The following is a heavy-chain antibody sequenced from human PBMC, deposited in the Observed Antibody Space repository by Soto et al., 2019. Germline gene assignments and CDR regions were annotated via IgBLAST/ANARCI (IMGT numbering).Heavy chain of an antibody. J-gene: IGHJ4*02. CDR3: ARRYYYDSSGYYNELDS. V-gene: IGHV3-74*01. CDR1: GFSFMSYW. Sequence: EVQLVESGGGLVQPGGSLRLSCEASGFSFMSYWMHWVRQPPGKGLVWVSRINGDGSTTNYVDAVKGRFTISGDNAKNTLYLQMNSLRVEDTAVYFCARRYYYDSSGYYNELDSWGQGTLVTVSP. CDR2: INGDGSTT. D-gene: IGHD3-22*01.